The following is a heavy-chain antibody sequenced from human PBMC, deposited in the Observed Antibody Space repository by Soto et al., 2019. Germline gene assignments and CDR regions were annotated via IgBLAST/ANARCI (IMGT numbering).Heavy chain of an antibody. J-gene: IGHJ6*02. V-gene: IGHV4-59*01. D-gene: IGHD6-6*01. CDR1: GGSISSYY. CDR3: ARELAARQEDYYYYYGMDV. CDR2: IYYSGST. Sequence: QVQLQESGPGLVKPSETLSLTCTVSGGSISSYYWSWIRQPPGKGLEWIGYIYYSGSTNYNPSLKSRVTISVDTSKNQFSLKLSSVTAADTAVYYCARELAARQEDYYYYYGMDVWGQGTTVTVSS.